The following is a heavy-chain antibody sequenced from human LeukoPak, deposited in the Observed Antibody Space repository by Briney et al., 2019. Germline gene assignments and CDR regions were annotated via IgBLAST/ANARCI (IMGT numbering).Heavy chain of an antibody. CDR2: INHSGST. V-gene: IGHV4-34*01. Sequence: SETLSLTCAVYGGSFSGYYWSWIRQPPGKGREWIGEINHSGSTNYSPSLKSRVTISVDTSKNQFSLKLSSVTAADTAVYYCARGGGAMVRGVPLGYWGQGTLVTVSS. CDR3: ARGGGAMVRGVPLGY. J-gene: IGHJ4*02. CDR1: GGSFSGYY. D-gene: IGHD3-10*01.